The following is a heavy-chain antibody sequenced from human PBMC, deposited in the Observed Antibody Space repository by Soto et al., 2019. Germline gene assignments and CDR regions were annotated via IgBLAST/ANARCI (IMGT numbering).Heavy chain of an antibody. V-gene: IGHV2-5*02. Sequence: PTLVNPTQTLTLTCTFSGFSLSTTGVGVGWIRQPPGKALEWLALIYWDDDKRYSPSLKNRLIITKDTSKNQVVLTMSNMDPVDTATYYCAHTPGTGYRSGSVDYWGQGVLVTVSS. D-gene: IGHD6-19*01. CDR3: AHTPGTGYRSGSVDY. J-gene: IGHJ4*02. CDR1: GFSLSTTGVG. CDR2: IYWDDDK.